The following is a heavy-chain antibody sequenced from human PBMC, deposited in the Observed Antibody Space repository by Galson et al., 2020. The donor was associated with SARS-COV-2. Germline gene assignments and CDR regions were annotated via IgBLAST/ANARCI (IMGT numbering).Heavy chain of an antibody. V-gene: IGHV3-53*01. CDR3: ARVPMDSGYYVD. J-gene: IGHJ4*02. D-gene: IGHD3-22*01. CDR1: GFTVSGDY. Sequence: GGSLRLSCAASGFTVSGDYMNWVRQAPGKGLEWVSAIYSGDKTYYAESVKGRFSISRDNSKNNLYLQMNGLRAADTAIYFCARVPMDSGYYVDWGQGTLVTVSS. CDR2: IYSGDKT.